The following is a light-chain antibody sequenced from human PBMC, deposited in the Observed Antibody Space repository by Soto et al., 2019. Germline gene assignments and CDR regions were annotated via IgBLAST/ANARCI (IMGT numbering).Light chain of an antibody. J-gene: IGLJ1*01. CDR2: DVS. V-gene: IGLV2-11*01. CDR3: CLYAVTFYV. CDR1: TSDVGIYDF. Sequence: QSALTQPRSVSGSPGQSVTISCTGTTSDVGIYDFVSWYQQHPGKAPQLMIFDVSERPSGVPDRFAGSKSGNTASLTISVLQAEDEADYYCCLYAVTFYVFGTGTKVTVL.